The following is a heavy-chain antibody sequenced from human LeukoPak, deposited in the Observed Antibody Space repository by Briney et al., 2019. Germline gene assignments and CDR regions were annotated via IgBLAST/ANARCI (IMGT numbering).Heavy chain of an antibody. Sequence: PGRSLRLSCAASGFTFDDYAMHWVRQAPGKGLEWVSGISWNSGSIGYADSVKGRFTISRDNAKNSLYLQMNSLRAEDTALYYCAKDSYCSSTSCYNGFDYWGQGTLVTVSS. J-gene: IGHJ4*02. CDR2: ISWNSGSI. CDR1: GFTFDDYA. V-gene: IGHV3-9*01. CDR3: AKDSYCSSTSCYNGFDY. D-gene: IGHD2-2*02.